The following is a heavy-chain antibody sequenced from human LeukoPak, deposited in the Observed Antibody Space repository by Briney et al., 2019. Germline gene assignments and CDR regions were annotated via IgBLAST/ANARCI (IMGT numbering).Heavy chain of an antibody. CDR2: IYTSGST. V-gene: IGHV4-61*02. CDR1: GGSISSGSYY. J-gene: IGHJ4*02. CDR3: ARDVAVPYFFDY. Sequence: SQTLSLTCTVSGGSISSGSYYWSWIRQPAGKGLEWIGRIYTSGSTNYNPSLKSRVTISVDTSKNQFSLKLSSVTAADTVVYYCARDVAVPYFFDYWGQGTRVTVSS.